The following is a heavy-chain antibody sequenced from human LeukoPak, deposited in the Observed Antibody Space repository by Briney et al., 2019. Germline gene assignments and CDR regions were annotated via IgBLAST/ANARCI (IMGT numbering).Heavy chain of an antibody. J-gene: IGHJ4*02. CDR3: ARLDSGSYYVGY. V-gene: IGHV4-39*01. CDR1: GDSISSSSYS. Sequence: SETLSLTCTVSGDSISSSSYSWGWIRQPPGKGLEWIGSMYYSGSTYYNPSLKSRVTISVDTSKNQFSLKLSSVTAADTAVYYCARLDSGSYYVGYWGQGTLVTVSS. D-gene: IGHD1-26*01. CDR2: MYYSGST.